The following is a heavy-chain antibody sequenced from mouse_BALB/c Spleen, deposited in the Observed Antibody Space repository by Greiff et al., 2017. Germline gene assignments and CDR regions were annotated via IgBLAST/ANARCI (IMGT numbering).Heavy chain of an antibody. J-gene: IGHJ4*01. CDR1: GFTFSSYT. V-gene: IGHV5-12-2*01. Sequence: EVMLVESGGGLVQPGGSLKLSCAASGFTFSSYTMSWVRQTPEKRLEWVAYISNGGGSTYYPDTVKGRFTISRDNAKNTLYLQMSSLKSEDTAMYYCARVWLRLYAMDYWGQGTSVTVSS. CDR2: ISNGGGST. CDR3: ARVWLRLYAMDY. D-gene: IGHD2-2*01.